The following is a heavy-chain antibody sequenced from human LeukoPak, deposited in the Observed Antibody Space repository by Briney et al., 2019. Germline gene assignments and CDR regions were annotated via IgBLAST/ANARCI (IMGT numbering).Heavy chain of an antibody. Sequence: PGGSLRLSCAASGFTFSSYGMHWVRQAPGKGLEWVAVISYDGSNKYYADSVKGRFTISRDNSKNTLYLQMNSLRAEDTAVYYCAKVAGGSYRYLYYFDYWGQGTLVTVSS. CDR1: GFTFSSYG. CDR3: AKVAGGSYRYLYYFDY. J-gene: IGHJ4*02. CDR2: ISYDGSNK. D-gene: IGHD3-16*02. V-gene: IGHV3-30*18.